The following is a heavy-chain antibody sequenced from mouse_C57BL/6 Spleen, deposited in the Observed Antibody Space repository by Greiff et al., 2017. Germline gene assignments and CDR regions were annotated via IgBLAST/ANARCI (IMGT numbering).Heavy chain of an antibody. CDR1: GFSLSTSGMG. V-gene: IGHV8-12*01. Sequence: QVTLKESGPGILQSSQTLSLTCSFSGFSLSTSGMGVSWIRQPSGKGLEWLAHIYWDDDKRYNPSLKRRLTISKDTSRNQVFLKITSVDTADTATYYCARDYGSSYVYYFDYWGQGTTLTVSS. D-gene: IGHD1-1*01. CDR3: ARDYGSSYVYYFDY. CDR2: IYWDDDK. J-gene: IGHJ2*01.